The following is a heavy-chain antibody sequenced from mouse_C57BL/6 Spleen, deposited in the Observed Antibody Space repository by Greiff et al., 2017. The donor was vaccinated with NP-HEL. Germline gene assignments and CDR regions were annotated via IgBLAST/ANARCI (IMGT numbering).Heavy chain of an antibody. D-gene: IGHD2-2*01. CDR3: STYGYDGHLDY. J-gene: IGHJ2*01. Sequence: VKLVESGPCRWAPSQRLSITCPVSGFSLTSYRVSWVRQPPGKGLAWLGVIWGDGSTNYLSALISRLSISKDNSKSQVFLKLNSRQTDDTATYYCSTYGYDGHLDYWGQSTPPPVSS. V-gene: IGHV2-3*01. CDR2: IWGDGST. CDR1: GFSLTSYR.